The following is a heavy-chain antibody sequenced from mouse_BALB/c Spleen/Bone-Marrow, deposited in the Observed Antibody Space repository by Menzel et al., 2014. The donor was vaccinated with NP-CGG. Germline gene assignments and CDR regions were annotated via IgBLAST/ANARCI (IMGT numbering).Heavy chain of an antibody. J-gene: IGHJ2*01. CDR1: GFDCSRYW. CDR2: INPGISTI. D-gene: IGHD1-2*01. CDR3: ARLGNYGYNDN. V-gene: IGHV4-2*02. Sequence: VQLKETGGGLMQPGGSLILSCVAAGFDCSRYWMSWARQAPGKGQEWNGEINPGISTINYSPSLKDKFIISRDNAKNTLYLQLNNVRSDDTALYYCARLGNYGYNDNRGHGTTPAIS.